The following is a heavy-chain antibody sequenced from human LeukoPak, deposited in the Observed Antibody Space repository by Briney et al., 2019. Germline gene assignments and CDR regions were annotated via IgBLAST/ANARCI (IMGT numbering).Heavy chain of an antibody. D-gene: IGHD6-19*01. CDR2: ISSSSSTI. J-gene: IGHJ4*02. Sequence: GGSLRLSCAASGFTFSSYSMNWDRQAPGKGLEWVSYISSSSSTIYYADSVKGRFTISRDNAKNSLYLQMNSLRAEDTAVYYCARDQGSGWYSYYFDYWGQGTLVTVSS. CDR1: GFTFSSYS. V-gene: IGHV3-48*01. CDR3: ARDQGSGWYSYYFDY.